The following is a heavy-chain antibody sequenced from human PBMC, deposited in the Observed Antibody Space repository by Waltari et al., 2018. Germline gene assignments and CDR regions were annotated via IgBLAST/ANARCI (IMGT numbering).Heavy chain of an antibody. V-gene: IGHV1-8*01. J-gene: IGHJ1*01. CDR2: MNPNSGNT. Sequence: QVQLVQSGAEVKKPGASVKVSCKASGYTFTRYDINWVRQATGQGLEWMGWMNPNSGNTGYAQKFQGRVTMTRNTSISTAYMELSSLRSEDTAVYYCAGQVGATTAEYFQHWGQGTLVTVSS. D-gene: IGHD1-26*01. CDR3: AGQVGATTAEYFQH. CDR1: GYTFTRYD.